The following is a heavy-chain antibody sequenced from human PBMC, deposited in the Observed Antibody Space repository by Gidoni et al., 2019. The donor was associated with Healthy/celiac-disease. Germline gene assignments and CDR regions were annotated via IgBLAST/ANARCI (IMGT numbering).Heavy chain of an antibody. D-gene: IGHD6-6*01. CDR1: GGSSSSYY. J-gene: IGHJ6*02. CDR3: ARDRIAARPGGYYYYGMDV. V-gene: IGHV4-59*01. Sequence: QVQRQESGTGLVKPSETLSLTCTVSGGSSSSYYWSWIRQPPGKGLEWIGYIYYSGSTNYNPSLKSRVTISVDTSKNQFSLKLSSVTAADTAVYYCARDRIAARPGGYYYYGMDVWGQGTTVTVSS. CDR2: IYYSGST.